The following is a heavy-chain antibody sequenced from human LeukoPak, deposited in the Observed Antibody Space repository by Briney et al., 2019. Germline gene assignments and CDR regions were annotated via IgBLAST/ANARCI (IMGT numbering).Heavy chain of an antibody. V-gene: IGHV1-69*13. D-gene: IGHD2-2*01. J-gene: IGHJ6*03. CDR3: ATQTNIVVVPAATYYMDV. Sequence: SVKVSCKASGGTFSSYAISWVRQAPGQGLEWMGGIIPIFGTSNYAQKFQGRVTITADESTSTAYMELSSLRSEDTAVYYCATQTNIVVVPAATYYMDVWGKGTTVTVSS. CDR2: IIPIFGTS. CDR1: GGTFSSYA.